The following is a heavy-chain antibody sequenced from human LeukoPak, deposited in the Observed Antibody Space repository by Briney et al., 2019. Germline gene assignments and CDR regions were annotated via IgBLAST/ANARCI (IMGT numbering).Heavy chain of an antibody. CDR1: EFSVGSNY. CDR3: AGGPSGYHNT. J-gene: IGHJ4*02. CDR2: IYSGGST. V-gene: IGHV3-66*01. D-gene: IGHD5-12*01. Sequence: GSLRLSCAASEFSVGSNYMTWVRQAPGKGLEWVSLIYSGGSTYYADSVKGRFTISRDNSKNTLYLQMNSLRAEDTAVYYCAGGPSGYHNTGGQGTLVTVSS.